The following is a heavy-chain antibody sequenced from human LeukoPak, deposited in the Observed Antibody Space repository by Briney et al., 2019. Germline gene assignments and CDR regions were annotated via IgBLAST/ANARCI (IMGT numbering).Heavy chain of an antibody. CDR3: ARELGYCSSTSCYSNWFDP. V-gene: IGHV4-34*01. Sequence: SETLSLTCAVYGGSFSGYYWSWIRQPPGKGLEWIGEINHSGSTNYNPSLKSRVTISVDTSKNQFSLKLSSVTAADTAVYYCARELGYCSSTSCYSNWFDPWGQGTLVTVSS. D-gene: IGHD2-2*01. CDR1: GGSFSGYY. CDR2: INHSGST. J-gene: IGHJ5*02.